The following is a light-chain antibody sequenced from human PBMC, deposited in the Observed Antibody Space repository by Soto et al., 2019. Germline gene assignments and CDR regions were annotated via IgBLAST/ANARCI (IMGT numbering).Light chain of an antibody. CDR3: QQSCNSPLT. J-gene: IGKJ1*01. V-gene: IGKV3-11*01. CDR2: RVS. CDR1: QSVSNK. Sequence: ILVAQSQATLSVSPGATATLSCRASQSVSNKLAWYQQKPGQAPRLLIYRVSSRATGVPDRFSGSGSGTDYTLTISRLEPEDFATYYCQQSCNSPLTFGQGTKVDI.